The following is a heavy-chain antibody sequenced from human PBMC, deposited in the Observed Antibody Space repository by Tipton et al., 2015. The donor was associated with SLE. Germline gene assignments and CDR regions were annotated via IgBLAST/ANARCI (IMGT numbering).Heavy chain of an antibody. CDR2: VYYSGST. Sequence: TLSLTCNVSGDSISTGYYYWGWIRQPPGKGLEWIGSVYYSGSTYYNPSLKSRVTISVDTSKNQFSLKLSPVTVADTAVYYCARNKLLWFGEGNFWGQGTLVTVSS. CDR3: ARNKLLWFGEGNF. J-gene: IGHJ4*02. V-gene: IGHV4-39*01. CDR1: GDSISTGYYY. D-gene: IGHD3-10*01.